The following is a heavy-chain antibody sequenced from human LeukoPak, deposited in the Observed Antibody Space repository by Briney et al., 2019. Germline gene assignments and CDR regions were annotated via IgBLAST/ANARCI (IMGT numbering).Heavy chain of an antibody. CDR2: IYYSGST. J-gene: IGHJ4*02. V-gene: IGHV4-59*01. CDR1: GGSISSYY. CDR3: ARSAAHDYFDY. D-gene: IGHD6-13*01. Sequence: SETLSLTCTVSGGSISSYYWSWIRQPPGKGLEWIGYIYYSGSTNYNPSLKSRVTISVDTSKNQFPLKLSSVTAADTAVYYCARSAAHDYFDYWGQGTLVTVSS.